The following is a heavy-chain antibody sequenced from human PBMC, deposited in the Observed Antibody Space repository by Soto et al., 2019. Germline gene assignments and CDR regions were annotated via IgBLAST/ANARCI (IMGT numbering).Heavy chain of an antibody. CDR1: GGSISSGGYY. CDR3: ARAPGRMMNALRYYSGLDV. D-gene: IGHD2-8*01. CDR2: IYHRGGT. V-gene: IGHV4-31*02. Sequence: QVQLQESGPGLVKPSETLSFTCNVSGGSISSGGYYWSWIRQLPGKGLDWTGYIYHRGGTYYNPALKRRITISVDTSMHQFSLKMTSVTAADTAVYFCARAPGRMMNALRYYSGLDVWGQGTAVTVSS. J-gene: IGHJ6*02.